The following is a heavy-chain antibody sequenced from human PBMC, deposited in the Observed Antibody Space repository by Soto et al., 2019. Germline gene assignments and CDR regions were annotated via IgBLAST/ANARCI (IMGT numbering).Heavy chain of an antibody. J-gene: IGHJ6*03. CDR2: IYSGGST. V-gene: IGHV3-66*01. CDR1: GFTVSSNY. Sequence: GGSLRLSCAASGFTVSSNYMSWVRQAPGKGLEWVSVIYSGGSTYYADSVKGRFTISRDNSKNTLYLQMNSLRAEDTAVFYCARAYYDFWSGVYYMDVWGKGTTVTVSS. CDR3: ARAYYDFWSGVYYMDV. D-gene: IGHD3-3*01.